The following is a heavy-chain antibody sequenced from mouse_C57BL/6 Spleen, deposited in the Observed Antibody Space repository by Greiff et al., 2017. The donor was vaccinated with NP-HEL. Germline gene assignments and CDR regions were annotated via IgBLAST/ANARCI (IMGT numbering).Heavy chain of an antibody. Sequence: EVKLMESGGGLVKPGGSLKLSCAASGFTFSSYAMSWVRQTPEKRLEWVATISDGGSYTYYPDTVKGRFTISRDNAKNNLYLQMSHLKSEDTAMYYCARVPSTVVANGYFDVWGTGTTVTVSS. CDR3: ARVPSTVVANGYFDV. V-gene: IGHV5-4*03. D-gene: IGHD1-1*01. J-gene: IGHJ1*03. CDR2: ISDGGSYT. CDR1: GFTFSSYA.